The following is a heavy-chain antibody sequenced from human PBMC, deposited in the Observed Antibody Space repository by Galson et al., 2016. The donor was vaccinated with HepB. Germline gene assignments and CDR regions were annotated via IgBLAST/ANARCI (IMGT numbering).Heavy chain of an antibody. CDR3: ARFYYDSSAYFETH. Sequence: SLRLSCAASGFTFSSYSMKWVRQAPGKGLEWVSSISSGSSYIYYADSVKGRFTISRDNAKNSLYLQMNSLRAEETAVYYCARFYYDSSAYFETHWGQGTLVTVSS. CDR1: GFTFSSYS. D-gene: IGHD3-22*01. CDR2: ISSGSSYI. V-gene: IGHV3-21*01. J-gene: IGHJ4*02.